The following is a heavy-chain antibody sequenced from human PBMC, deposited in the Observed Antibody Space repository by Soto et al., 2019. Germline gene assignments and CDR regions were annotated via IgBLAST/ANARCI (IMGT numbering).Heavy chain of an antibody. CDR3: ARANYYGSGRGAFDI. D-gene: IGHD3-10*01. Sequence: EVQLVEAGGGLVQPGGSLRLSCAASGFTVSSNYMSWVRQAPGKGLEWVSVIYSGGSTYYADSVKCRFTISRDNSKNTLYLQMNSLRAEDTAVYYCARANYYGSGRGAFDIWGQGTMVTVSS. V-gene: IGHV3-66*01. J-gene: IGHJ3*02. CDR2: IYSGGST. CDR1: GFTVSSNY.